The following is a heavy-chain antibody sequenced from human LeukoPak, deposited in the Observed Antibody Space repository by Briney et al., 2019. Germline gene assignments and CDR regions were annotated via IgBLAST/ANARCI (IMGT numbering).Heavy chain of an antibody. V-gene: IGHV4-4*02. J-gene: IGHJ4*02. D-gene: IGHD3-22*01. CDR3: ARGLAYYYDSSGHSYY. CDR1: GFTFSRKTM. Sequence: GSLRLSCAASGFTFSRKTMNWVRQPPGKGLEWIGEIYHSGSTNYNPSLKSRVTISVDKSKNQFSLKLSSVTAADTAVYYCARGLAYYYDSSGHSYYWGQGTLVTVSS. CDR2: IYHSGST.